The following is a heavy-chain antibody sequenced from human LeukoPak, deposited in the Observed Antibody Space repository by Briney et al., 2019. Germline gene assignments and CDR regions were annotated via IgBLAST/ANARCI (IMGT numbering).Heavy chain of an antibody. D-gene: IGHD6-19*01. V-gene: IGHV3-33*01. CDR3: ARDREAYSSGWYPGLDY. CDR2: IWYDGSNK. CDR1: GFTFSSYG. J-gene: IGHJ4*02. Sequence: SGRSLRLSCAASGFTFSSYGMHWVRQAPGKGLEWVAVIWYDGSNKYYADSVKGRFTISRDNSKNTLYLQMNSLRAEDTAVYYCARDREAYSSGWYPGLDYWGQGTLVTVSS.